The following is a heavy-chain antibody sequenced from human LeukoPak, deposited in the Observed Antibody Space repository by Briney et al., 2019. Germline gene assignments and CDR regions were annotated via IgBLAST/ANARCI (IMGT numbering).Heavy chain of an antibody. J-gene: IGHJ6*03. CDR1: GFTFSSYW. V-gene: IGHV3-74*01. CDR3: ARDREEYSSSWSVYCYYYYMDV. CDR2: INSDGSST. Sequence: GGSLRLSCAASGFTFSSYWMHWVRQAPGKGLVWVSRINSDGSSTSYADSVKGRFTISRDNAKNTLYLQMNSLRAEDTAVYYCARDREEYSSSWSVYCYYYYMDVWGKGTTVTVSS. D-gene: IGHD6-13*01.